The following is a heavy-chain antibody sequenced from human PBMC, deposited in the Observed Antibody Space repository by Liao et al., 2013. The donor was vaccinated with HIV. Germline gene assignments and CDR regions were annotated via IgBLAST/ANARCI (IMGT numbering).Heavy chain of an antibody. J-gene: IGHJ4*02. V-gene: IGHV4-39*07. CDR2: IYYSGDT. CDR3: ARQIRGSSYGPFDY. D-gene: IGHD5-18*01. Sequence: QLQLQESGPGLVKPSETLSLTCTASGDSIRSSSFFWSWIRQSPVKGLEWIGSIYYSGDTHYNPSLKSRLTISIDTSKNHFSLKLSSVIAADTATYYCARQIRGSSYGPFDYWGQGIRGHR. CDR1: GDSIRSSSFF.